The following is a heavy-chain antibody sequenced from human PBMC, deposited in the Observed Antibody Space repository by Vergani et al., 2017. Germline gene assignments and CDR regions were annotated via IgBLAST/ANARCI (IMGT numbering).Heavy chain of an antibody. D-gene: IGHD1-26*01. CDR3: VKDAGSYENFFDS. CDR2: LTGGGGST. CDR1: GFTFSTYA. Sequence: EVQLLESGGSLKQPGGSVRLSCAASGFTFSTYAMHWVRQAPGKGLEWVSALTGGGGSTYYADSFKGRFINSRDNSRDTLYLQMKSLRPEDTATYYCVKDAGSYENFFDSWGQGTLVTVSS. J-gene: IGHJ4*02. V-gene: IGHV3-23*01.